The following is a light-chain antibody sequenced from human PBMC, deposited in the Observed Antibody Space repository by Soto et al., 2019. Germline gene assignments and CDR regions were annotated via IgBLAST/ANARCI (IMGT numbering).Light chain of an antibody. Sequence: QSVLTQPPSVSAAPGQTVTISCSGRSSNIGNNFVSWYQQLPGTAPKLLIYDNNKRPSGIPDRFSGSKSGTSATLGITGLQSGDEADYYCATWESSLSIGVFGGGTKLTVL. CDR2: DNN. CDR1: SSNIGNNF. V-gene: IGLV1-51*01. CDR3: ATWESSLSIGV. J-gene: IGLJ2*01.